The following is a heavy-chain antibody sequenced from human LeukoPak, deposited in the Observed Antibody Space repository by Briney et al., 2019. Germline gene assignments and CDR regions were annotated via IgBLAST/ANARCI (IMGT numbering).Heavy chain of an antibody. CDR3: ARGAAVAGWFDP. CDR1: GFTFSSYS. Sequence: GGSLRLSCAASGFTFSSYSMNWVRQAPGKGLEWVSSISSSSSYIYYADSVKGRFTISRDNAKNSLYLQMNSLRAEDTAVYYCARGAAVAGWFDPWGQGTLVTVSS. J-gene: IGHJ5*02. CDR2: ISSSSSYI. D-gene: IGHD6-19*01. V-gene: IGHV3-21*01.